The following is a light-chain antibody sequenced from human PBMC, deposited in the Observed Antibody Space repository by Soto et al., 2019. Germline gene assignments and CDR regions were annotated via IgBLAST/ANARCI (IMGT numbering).Light chain of an antibody. Sequence: EIVLTQSPGTLSLSPGERATLSCRASQSVSSSYLAWYQKKPGQAPRLLIYGASSRATGIPDRFSGSGSGTDFTLTIRRLEPEDFAVYYCQQYGGSPLYTFGQGTKLEIK. V-gene: IGKV3-20*01. CDR3: QQYGGSPLYT. CDR2: GAS. CDR1: QSVSSSY. J-gene: IGKJ2*01.